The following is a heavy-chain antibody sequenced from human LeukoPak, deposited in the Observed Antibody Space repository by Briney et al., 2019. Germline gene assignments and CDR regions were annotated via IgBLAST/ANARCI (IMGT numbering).Heavy chain of an antibody. Sequence: SSETLSLTSTVSGGSISSSSYYCGWIRQPPGKGLEWIASLYYGGGTYYNPSLKSRVTISVDTSKIQFSLRLSSVTAADTAVYYGARHENYGLRDFDFLGQGTLVTVSS. CDR3: ARHENYGLRDFDF. CDR1: GGSISSSSYY. D-gene: IGHD4-17*01. CDR2: LYYGGGT. V-gene: IGHV4-39*01. J-gene: IGHJ4*02.